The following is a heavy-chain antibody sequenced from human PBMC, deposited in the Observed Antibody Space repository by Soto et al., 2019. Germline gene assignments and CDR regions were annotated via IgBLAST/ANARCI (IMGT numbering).Heavy chain of an antibody. V-gene: IGHV4-30-2*01. CDR3: ARIGEFCISASCRWFDP. D-gene: IGHD2-2*01. CDR1: GGSISSSGYS. Sequence: QLQLQESGSGLVKPSQTLSLTCAVSGGSISSSGYSWNWIRQPPGKGLEWIGYIYHSGSTYYNPSIKSRVAISVDRSKNQFSLNLSSVTAADTAVYYCARIGEFCISASCRWFDPWGQGTLVTVSS. CDR2: IYHSGST. J-gene: IGHJ5*02.